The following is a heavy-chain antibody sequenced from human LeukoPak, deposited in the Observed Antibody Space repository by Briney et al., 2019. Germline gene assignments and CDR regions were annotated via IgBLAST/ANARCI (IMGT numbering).Heavy chain of an antibody. J-gene: IGHJ6*02. V-gene: IGHV1-69*04. CDR2: MIPILGIA. CDR1: GDTFTRYA. D-gene: IGHD4-17*01. CDR3: ARSHYGAKPESRFYYCGLDV. Sequence: ASVKVSCTASGDTFTRYAISWVRQAPGQGLEWMGRMIPILGIANRAKTFQGRVTITSEKSTTTAYMQLSSLRSAAPAVYYCARSHYGAKPESRFYYCGLDVWAQETTVTVP.